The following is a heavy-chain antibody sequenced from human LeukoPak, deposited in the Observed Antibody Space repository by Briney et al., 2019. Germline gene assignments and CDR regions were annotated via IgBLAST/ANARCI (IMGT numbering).Heavy chain of an antibody. CDR2: INPNSGGT. D-gene: IGHD6-19*01. CDR1: GYTFTGYY. CDR3: ARRVSVAGRFYYYYGMDV. J-gene: IGHJ6*02. Sequence: ASVKVSCKASGYTFTGYYMHWVRQAPGQGLEWMGWINPNSGGTNYAQKFQGRVTMTRDTSISTAYMELSRLRSDDTAVYYCARRVSVAGRFYYYYGMDVWGQGTTVTVSS. V-gene: IGHV1-2*02.